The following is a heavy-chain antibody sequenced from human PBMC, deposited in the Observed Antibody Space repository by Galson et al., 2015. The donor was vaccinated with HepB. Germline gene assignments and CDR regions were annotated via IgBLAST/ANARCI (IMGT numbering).Heavy chain of an antibody. V-gene: IGHV3-23*01. CDR2: ISGSNGST. D-gene: IGHD6-13*01. J-gene: IGHJ4*02. Sequence: SLRLSCAASGFTFSSYAMSWVRQAPGKGLEWVSAISGSNGSTYYTDSVKGRFTISRDNSKNTLYLQMNSLSTEDTAVYYCARDVARSYSSSWYGVDYWGQGTLVTASS. CDR1: GFTFSSYA. CDR3: ARDVARSYSSSWYGVDY.